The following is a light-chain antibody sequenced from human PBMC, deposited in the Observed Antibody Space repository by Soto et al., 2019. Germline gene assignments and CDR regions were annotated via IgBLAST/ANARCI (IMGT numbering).Light chain of an antibody. CDR1: QSVSNNY. Sequence: EIVLTQSPAPLSLSPGERAPLSCRASQSVSNNYLAWYQQKPGQAPRLLIYGASNRATGIPDRFSGSGSGTDFTLTISRLEPEDFAVYYCQQYGSSGTFGQGTKVDIK. J-gene: IGKJ1*01. CDR3: QQYGSSGT. V-gene: IGKV3-20*01. CDR2: GAS.